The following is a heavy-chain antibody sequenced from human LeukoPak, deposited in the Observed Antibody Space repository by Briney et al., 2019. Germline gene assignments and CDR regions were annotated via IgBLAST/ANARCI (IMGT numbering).Heavy chain of an antibody. J-gene: IGHJ6*03. CDR1: GYTFTSYY. D-gene: IGHD2-2*02. CDR2: INPSGGST. CDR3: ARDFKRCGSSCFTWYYYYYYMDV. Sequence: ASVKVSCKASGYTFTSYYLHWVRQAPGQGPEWMGIINPSGGSTSYAQKFQGRVTMTRDMSTSTVYMELSSLRSEDTAVYFCARDFKRCGSSCFTWYYYYYYMDVWGKGTTVTVSS. V-gene: IGHV1-46*01.